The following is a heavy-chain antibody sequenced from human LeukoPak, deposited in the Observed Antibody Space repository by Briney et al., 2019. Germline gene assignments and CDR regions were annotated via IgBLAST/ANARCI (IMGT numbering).Heavy chain of an antibody. CDR3: ARDEEARHLCYMDV. Sequence: GGSLRLSCAASGFTFSSYSMNWVRQAPGKGLEWVSSISSSSSYIYYADSVKGRFTISRDNAKNSLYLQMNSLRAEDTAVYYCARDEEARHLCYMDVWGKGTTVTVSS. CDR2: ISSSSSYI. D-gene: IGHD6-6*01. J-gene: IGHJ6*03. CDR1: GFTFSSYS. V-gene: IGHV3-21*01.